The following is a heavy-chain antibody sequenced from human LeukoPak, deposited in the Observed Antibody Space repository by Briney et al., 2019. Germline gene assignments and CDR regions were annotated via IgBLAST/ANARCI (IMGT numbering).Heavy chain of an antibody. CDR3: ASAHYYDSSGYSLGDAFDI. V-gene: IGHV4-39*01. Sequence: SETLSLTCTVSGGSISSSSYYWGWIRQPPGKGLEWIGSIYYSGSTYYNPSLKSRVTISVDTSKNQFSLKLSSVTAADTAVYYCASAHYYDSSGYSLGDAFDIGGQGTMVTVSS. CDR1: GGSISSSSYY. D-gene: IGHD3-22*01. CDR2: IYYSGST. J-gene: IGHJ3*02.